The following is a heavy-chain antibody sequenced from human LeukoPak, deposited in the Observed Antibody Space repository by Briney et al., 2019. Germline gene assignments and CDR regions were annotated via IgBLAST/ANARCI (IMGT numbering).Heavy chain of an antibody. D-gene: IGHD4-23*01. Sequence: GGSLRLSCAASGFTFSSYAMSWVRQAPGKGLEWVSSISNSGGRTFYTDSVKGRFTISRDNSKITLYLQMNSLRAEDTAVYYCARRGDGGRSFDYWGQGTLVTVSS. CDR2: ISNSGGRT. J-gene: IGHJ4*02. CDR3: ARRGDGGRSFDY. V-gene: IGHV3-23*01. CDR1: GFTFSSYA.